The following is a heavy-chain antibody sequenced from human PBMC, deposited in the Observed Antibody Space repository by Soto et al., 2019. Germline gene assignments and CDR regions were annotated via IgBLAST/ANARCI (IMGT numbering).Heavy chain of an antibody. V-gene: IGHV4-39*01. D-gene: IGHD3-9*01. CDR1: GASTSSTFHY. J-gene: IGHJ4*02. CDR2: LSHSGNT. CDR3: ARHMDYNILTGYFD. Sequence: QLRLQESGPGLLKPSETLSLTCSVSGASTSSTFHYWGWIRQPPGKGLEWLGSLSHSGNTHYNPSLKSRLFSSADHSKSQFSLTLTTVTPADTAVYFCARHMDYNILTGYFDWGQGTLVTVSS.